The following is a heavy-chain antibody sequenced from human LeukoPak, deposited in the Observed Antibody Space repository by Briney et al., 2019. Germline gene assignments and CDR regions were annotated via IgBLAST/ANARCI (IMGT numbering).Heavy chain of an antibody. CDR3: AKLSVAGTLDY. V-gene: IGHV3-9*01. D-gene: IGHD6-19*01. J-gene: IGHJ4*02. CDR1: GFTFDDYA. Sequence: PGRSLRLSCAASGFTFDDYAMHWVRQAPGKGLEWVSGISWNSGSIGYADSVKGRFTIPRDNAKNSLYLQMNSLRAEDTALYYCAKLSVAGTLDYWGQGTLVTVSS. CDR2: ISWNSGSI.